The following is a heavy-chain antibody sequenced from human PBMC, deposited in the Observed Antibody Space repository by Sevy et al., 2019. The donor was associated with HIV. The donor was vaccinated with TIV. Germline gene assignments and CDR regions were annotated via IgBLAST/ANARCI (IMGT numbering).Heavy chain of an antibody. CDR1: GFTFTNYV. V-gene: IGHV3-48*03. CDR3: ARDLVASTLTMDV. CDR2: ISPSGSPI. J-gene: IGHJ6*02. Sequence: GGSLRLSCAASGFTFTNYVMNWVRQAPGKGLEWVSYISPSGSPIYYADSVKGRFTISRDNARNSLYLQMNSLRADDTGLYYCARDLVASTLTMDVWGQGTMVTVSS.